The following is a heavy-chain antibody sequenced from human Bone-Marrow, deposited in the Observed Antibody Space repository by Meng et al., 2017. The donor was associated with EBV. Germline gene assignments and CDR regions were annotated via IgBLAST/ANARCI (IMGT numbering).Heavy chain of an antibody. Sequence: QVRLREWAPGLVKPSEPLSPTCTVSGDSISSFFYWGWIRQRPGRGLEWIGSVHYTGSTYYSPSLKSRVTVSVDTSKNQFSLRLTSVTAADTAVYYCARPFPSWQSPRLDPFGAWGQGTLVTVSS. CDR2: VHYTGST. CDR1: GDSISSFFY. CDR3: ARPFPSWQSPRLDPFGA. V-gene: IGHV4-39*01. D-gene: IGHD6-19*01. J-gene: IGHJ5*02.